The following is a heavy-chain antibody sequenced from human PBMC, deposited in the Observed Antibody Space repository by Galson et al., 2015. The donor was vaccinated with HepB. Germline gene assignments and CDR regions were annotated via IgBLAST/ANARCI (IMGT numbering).Heavy chain of an antibody. CDR3: ARQASDMTTVSPFDY. J-gene: IGHJ4*02. V-gene: IGHV4-59*01. Sequence: TLSLTCTVSGGSISSYYWRWIRQPPGKGLEWIGYIYYSGSTNYNPSLKSRVTISVDTSKNQFSLKLSSVTAADTAVYYCARQASDMTTVSPFDYWGQGTLVTVSS. CDR1: GGSISSYY. D-gene: IGHD4-17*01. CDR2: IYYSGST.